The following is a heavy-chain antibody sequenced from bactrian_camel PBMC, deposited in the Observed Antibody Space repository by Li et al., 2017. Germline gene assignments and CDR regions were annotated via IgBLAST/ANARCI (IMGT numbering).Heavy chain of an antibody. CDR2: IDSDGDT. CDR3: VGEGSTFCSGGWCNIFDD. J-gene: IGHJ4*01. V-gene: IGHV3S53*01. CDR1: GNTYTYNC. D-gene: IGHD2*01. Sequence: HVQLVESGGGLVQPGGSLRLSCAASGNTYTYNCMGWFRQAPGKAREGIAVIDSDGDTAYAESMKDRFTISVDNAKSTVYLHLNSLKPEDTAVYYRVGEGSTFCSGGWCNIFDDWGQGTQVTVS.